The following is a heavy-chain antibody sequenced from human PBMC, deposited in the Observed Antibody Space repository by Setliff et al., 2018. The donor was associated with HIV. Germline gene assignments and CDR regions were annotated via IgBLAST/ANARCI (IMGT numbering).Heavy chain of an antibody. V-gene: IGHV4-34*01. Sequence: SETLSLTCAVYGGSFSDHYWIWIRQPPGKGLEWIGEINHSGSTNYNPSLKSRVTISVDTSKNQFSLKLSSVTAADTAVYYCARGPYYDSSGYYFTFDYWGQGTLVTISS. CDR3: ARGPYYDSSGYYFTFDY. J-gene: IGHJ4*02. CDR2: INHSGST. D-gene: IGHD3-22*01. CDR1: GGSFSDHY.